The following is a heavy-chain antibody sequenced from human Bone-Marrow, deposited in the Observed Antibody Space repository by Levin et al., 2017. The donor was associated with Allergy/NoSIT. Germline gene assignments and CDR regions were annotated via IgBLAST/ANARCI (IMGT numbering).Heavy chain of an antibody. CDR3: ARYSGPIIGESWFDP. CDR2: IWYDGSNK. V-gene: IGHV3-33*01. Sequence: PGGSLRLSCAASGFTFSSYGMHWVRQAPGKGLEWVAVIWYDGSNKYYADSVKGRFTISRDNSKNTLYLQMNSLRAEDTAVYYCARYSGPIIGESWFDPWGQGTLVTVSS. CDR1: GFTFSSYG. J-gene: IGHJ5*02. D-gene: IGHD3-10*01.